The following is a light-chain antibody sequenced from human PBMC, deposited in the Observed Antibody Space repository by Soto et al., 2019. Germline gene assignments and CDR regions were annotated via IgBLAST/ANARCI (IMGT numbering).Light chain of an antibody. CDR3: QQSNGY. J-gene: IGKJ2*01. V-gene: IGKV1-5*01. CDR2: DAS. CDR1: QSINNW. Sequence: DIQMTQSPSTLSASVGDRVTITCRASQSINNWLAWYQQKPGKAPKVLIYDASNLESGVPSRFSGSGSGTEFTLTISSLQPDDFATYYCQQSNGYFGQGTKLEIK.